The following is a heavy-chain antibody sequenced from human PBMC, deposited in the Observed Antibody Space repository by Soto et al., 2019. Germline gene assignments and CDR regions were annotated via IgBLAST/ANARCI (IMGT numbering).Heavy chain of an antibody. D-gene: IGHD2-15*01. CDR3: AKGGEGYCSGTSCLYHMDA. V-gene: IGHV3-23*01. CDR1: GFTFSSYA. CDR2: ISDSGST. Sequence: PGGSLRLSCAASGFTFSSYAMSWVRQAPGKGLEWVSTISDSGSTYYADSVKGRFTISRDISKNALYVQMSSLRSEDPAVYYCAKGGEGYCSGTSCLYHMDAWGKGTTVTAP. J-gene: IGHJ6*03.